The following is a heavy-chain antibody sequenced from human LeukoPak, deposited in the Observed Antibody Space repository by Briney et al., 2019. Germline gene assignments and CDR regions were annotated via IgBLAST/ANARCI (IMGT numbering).Heavy chain of an antibody. CDR3: ARDRDSSGWFDY. Sequence: SETLPLTCTVAGGSISGFYWGWIRQAPGKGLEWIGFIYYSGSANYNPSLKSRVTMSVDTSKNQFSLKLSSVTAADTAFYYCARDRDSSGWFDYWGQGTLVTVSS. CDR2: IYYSGSA. D-gene: IGHD6-19*01. J-gene: IGHJ4*02. CDR1: GGSISGFY. V-gene: IGHV4-59*01.